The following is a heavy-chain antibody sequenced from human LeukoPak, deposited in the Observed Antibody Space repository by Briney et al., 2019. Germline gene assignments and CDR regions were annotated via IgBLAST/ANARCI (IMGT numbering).Heavy chain of an antibody. J-gene: IGHJ4*02. CDR1: GYTFTCKV. V-gene: IGHV1-2*02. CDR3: ARDREGLAYFDY. Sequence: ASVKLSCKASGYTFTCKVMHWVRQAPGPGLEWMGWIDPNSGGTDYAQKFRGRVTMTRDTSTSTAYMDRSRLISDDTAVYYCARDREGLAYFDYWGQGTLVTVSS. CDR2: IDPNSGGT. D-gene: IGHD3/OR15-3a*01.